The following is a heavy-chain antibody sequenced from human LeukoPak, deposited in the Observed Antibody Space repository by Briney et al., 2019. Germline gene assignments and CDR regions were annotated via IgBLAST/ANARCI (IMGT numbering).Heavy chain of an antibody. CDR2: INHSGST. D-gene: IGHD6-13*01. V-gene: IGHV4-34*01. Sequence: SETLSLTCAVYGGSFSGCYWSWIRQPPGKGLEWIGEINHSGSTNYNPSLKSRVTISVDTSKNQFSLKLSSVTAADTAVYYCARGLYSSSWPVDYWGQGTLVTVSS. J-gene: IGHJ4*02. CDR3: ARGLYSSSWPVDY. CDR1: GGSFSGCY.